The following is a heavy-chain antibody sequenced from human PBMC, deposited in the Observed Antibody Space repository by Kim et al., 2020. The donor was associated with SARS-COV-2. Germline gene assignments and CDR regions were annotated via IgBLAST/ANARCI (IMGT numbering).Heavy chain of an antibody. CDR1: GGSISSSSYY. Sequence: SETLSLTCTVSGGSISSSSYYWGWIRQPPGKGLEWIGSIYYSGSTYYNPSLKSRVTISVDTSKNQFSLKLSSVTAADTAVYYCARLSYIVVVPAFDYWGQGTLVTVSS. D-gene: IGHD2-2*01. J-gene: IGHJ4*02. CDR2: IYYSGST. V-gene: IGHV4-39*01. CDR3: ARLSYIVVVPAFDY.